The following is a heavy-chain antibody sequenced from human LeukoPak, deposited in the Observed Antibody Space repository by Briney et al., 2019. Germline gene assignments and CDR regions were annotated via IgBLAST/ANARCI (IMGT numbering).Heavy chain of an antibody. CDR2: ISTASIYI. D-gene: IGHD3-22*01. V-gene: IGHV3-23*01. J-gene: IGHJ1*01. Sequence: GGSLRLSCAASGFTFSSSAMSWVRQAPGKGLEWVSSISTASIYIYYADSVKGRFTISRDNSKNTLYLQMNSLRAEDTAVYYCAKDFDDSSGYYYVPAEYFQHWGQGTLVTVSS. CDR3: AKDFDDSSGYYYVPAEYFQH. CDR1: GFTFSSSA.